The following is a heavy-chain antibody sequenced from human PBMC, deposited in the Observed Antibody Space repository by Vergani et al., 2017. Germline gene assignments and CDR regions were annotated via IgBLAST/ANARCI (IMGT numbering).Heavy chain of an antibody. CDR1: GYTFSNYY. J-gene: IGHJ4*02. CDR3: ARGDYGILRGYRY. Sequence: QVQVVQSGAEVKQSGASVKVSCKTSGYTFSNYYMHWVRQAPGQGLEWMGIINPSGGHTNYAQKFQGRVTMTRDTSTGTVYMALRRLRSEYTAIYYCARGDYGILRGYRYLGQGTMVTVSA. D-gene: IGHD3-9*01. V-gene: IGHV1-46*03. CDR2: INPSGGHT.